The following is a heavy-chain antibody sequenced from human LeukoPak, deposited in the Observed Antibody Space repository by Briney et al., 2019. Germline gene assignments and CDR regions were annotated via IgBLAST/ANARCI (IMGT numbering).Heavy chain of an antibody. V-gene: IGHV3-74*01. CDR3: ARDRPFWN. CDR2: IKLDENTA. J-gene: IGHJ4*02. CDR1: GLTSTNYW. Sequence: SGGSLRLSCAPSGLTSTNYWMHWVRQVPGKGLVWVSRIKLDENTAYYADFVKGRFTISRDDAKTTVYLQMNSLRAEDSAVYYCARDRPFWNWGEGTLVTVSS. D-gene: IGHD3-3*01.